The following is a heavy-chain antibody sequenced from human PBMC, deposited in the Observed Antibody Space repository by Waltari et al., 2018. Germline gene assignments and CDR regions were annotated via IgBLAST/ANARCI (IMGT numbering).Heavy chain of an antibody. J-gene: IGHJ4*02. CDR2: INSEGSST. V-gene: IGHV3-74*01. CDR1: GFTFSSYW. D-gene: IGHD6-13*01. Sequence: EVQLVESGGGLVQPGGSLRLSCAASGFTFSSYWMHWVRQAPGQGLVWVSRINSEGSSTGYADSVKGRFTNSRDNAKNRLYLQMNSLNDEDTAVYYCARSSWLDYFDYWGQGTLVTVST. CDR3: ARSSWLDYFDY.